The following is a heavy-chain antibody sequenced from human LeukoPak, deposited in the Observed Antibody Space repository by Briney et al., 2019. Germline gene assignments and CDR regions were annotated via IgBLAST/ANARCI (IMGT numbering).Heavy chain of an antibody. Sequence: SETLSLTCTVSGGSISSSSYYWGWIRQPPGTGLEWIGSIYYSGSTYYNPSLKSRVTISVDTSKNQFSLKLSSVTAADTAVYYCARPYHLPTTIFGVDRAFDIWGQGTMVTVSS. J-gene: IGHJ3*02. CDR1: GGSISSSSYY. CDR2: IYYSGST. D-gene: IGHD3-3*01. V-gene: IGHV4-39*01. CDR3: ARPYHLPTTIFGVDRAFDI.